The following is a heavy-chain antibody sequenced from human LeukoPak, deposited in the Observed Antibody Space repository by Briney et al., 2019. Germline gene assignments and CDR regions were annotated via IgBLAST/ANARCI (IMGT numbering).Heavy chain of an antibody. J-gene: IGHJ5*02. Sequence: GASVKVSCKASLGTFSRYAMSWVRQAPGQGLEWMGGIIPIFGTASFAQKFQGRVTITADESTGTAYMELSSLRSEDTAVYYCARVVTPRYCSTPSCYWKGWFDPWGQGTLVTVSS. CDR3: ARVVTPRYCSTPSCYWKGWFDP. CDR2: IIPIFGTA. V-gene: IGHV1-69*13. D-gene: IGHD2-2*01. CDR1: LGTFSRYA.